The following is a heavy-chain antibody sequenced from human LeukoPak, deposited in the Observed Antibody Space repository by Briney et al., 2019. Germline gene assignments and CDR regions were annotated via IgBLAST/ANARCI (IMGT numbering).Heavy chain of an antibody. CDR3: ARDPHDILTGYYSYYFDY. J-gene: IGHJ4*02. CDR2: INPSGGST. D-gene: IGHD3-9*01. CDR1: GYTFTSYY. Sequence: ASVKVSCKASGYTFTSYYMHWVRQAPGQGLEWMGIINPSGGSTSYAQKFQGRATMTRDTSTSTVYMELSSLRSEDTAVYYCARDPHDILTGYYSYYFDYWGQGTLVTVSS. V-gene: IGHV1-46*01.